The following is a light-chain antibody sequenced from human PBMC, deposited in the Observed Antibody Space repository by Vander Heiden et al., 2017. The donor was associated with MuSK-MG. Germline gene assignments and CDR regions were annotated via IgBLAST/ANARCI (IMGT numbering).Light chain of an antibody. V-gene: IGKV4-1*01. CDR1: QSVLYSSNNKNY. J-gene: IGKJ3*01. CDR3: QQDHSTPRT. Sequence: DIVMTQSPDSLAVSLGERATINCKSSQSVLYSSNNKNYLAWYQQKPGQPPKLLIYWASTRESGVPDRFSGSGSGTDFTLTISSLQAEDVAVYYCQQDHSTPRTFGHGTKVDIK. CDR2: WAS.